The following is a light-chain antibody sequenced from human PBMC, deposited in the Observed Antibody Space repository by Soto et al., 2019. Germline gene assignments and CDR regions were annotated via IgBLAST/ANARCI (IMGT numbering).Light chain of an antibody. Sequence: QSALTQPPSVSASPGQSVTISCTGTSSDIGTYNRVSWYRQSPGAAPKLLIYEVTSRPSGVPDRFSGAKSGNTASLTISGLQAEDEAHYYCSSYVYSATVVFGGGTKLTVL. V-gene: IGLV2-18*02. CDR2: EVT. CDR1: SSDIGTYNR. J-gene: IGLJ2*01. CDR3: SSYVYSATVV.